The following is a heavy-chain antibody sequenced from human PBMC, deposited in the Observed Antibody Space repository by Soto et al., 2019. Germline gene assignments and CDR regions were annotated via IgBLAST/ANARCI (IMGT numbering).Heavy chain of an antibody. V-gene: IGHV4-31*03. CDR1: GGSISNGGYY. CDR3: ARAELGGYSFDI. D-gene: IGHD2-15*01. CDR2: VYYSGST. Sequence: QVQLQESGPGLVKPSQTLSLTCTVSGGSISNGGYYWSWIRQHPGKGLEWIGYVYYSGSTSYNPSLKRRVTISVDTSKNQFSLKLSSVTAADTAVYYCARAELGGYSFDIWGQGTRVTVSS. J-gene: IGHJ3*02.